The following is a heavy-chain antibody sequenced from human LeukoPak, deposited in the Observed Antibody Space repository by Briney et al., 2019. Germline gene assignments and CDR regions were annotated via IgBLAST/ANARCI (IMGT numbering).Heavy chain of an antibody. J-gene: IGHJ4*01. CDR1: VFTFSSHW. CDR3: ARDALGGRTKFDS. V-gene: IGHV3-74*01. D-gene: IGHD3-16*01. Sequence: GESLRLSCVASVFTFSSHWMHWVRHVPGKGLMWVSRINGDGSRIHYGDSVKGRFTISRDNAKNTLYLQMTSLRGDDTAIYFCARDALGGRTKFDSWGHGALVTVSS. CDR2: INGDGSRI.